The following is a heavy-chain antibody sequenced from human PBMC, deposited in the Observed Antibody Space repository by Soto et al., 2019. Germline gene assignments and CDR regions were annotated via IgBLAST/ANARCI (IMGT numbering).Heavy chain of an antibody. J-gene: IGHJ6*02. CDR2: IYYSGST. CDR3: ARVGTSYARRGLDV. CDR1: GGAIDSGGYY. Sequence: SETLSLTCNVSGGAIDSGGYYWCWIRQHSGKGLEWIGYIYYSGSTYYNPSLKSRVSISIDTSKNQFSLELISVTAADTAVYYCARVGTSYARRGLDVWGQGTTVTVSS. D-gene: IGHD7-27*01. V-gene: IGHV4-31*03.